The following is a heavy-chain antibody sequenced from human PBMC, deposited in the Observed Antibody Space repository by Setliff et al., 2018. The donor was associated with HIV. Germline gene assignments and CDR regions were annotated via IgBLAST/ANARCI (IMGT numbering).Heavy chain of an antibody. CDR2: VSYSGST. CDR3: ARVGLATTYY. V-gene: IGHV4-39*07. CDR1: GDSISTGTYY. Sequence: SETLSLTCSVSGDSISTGTYYWGWIRQPPGKGLEWIGSVSYSGSTLYNPSLKSRVTISVDTSKNQFSLKLSSVTAADTAVYYCARVGLATTYYWGQGTLVTVSS. D-gene: IGHD5-12*01. J-gene: IGHJ4*02.